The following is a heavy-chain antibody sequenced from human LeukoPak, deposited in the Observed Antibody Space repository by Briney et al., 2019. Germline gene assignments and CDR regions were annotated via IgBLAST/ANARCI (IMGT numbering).Heavy chain of an antibody. V-gene: IGHV3-30-3*01. Sequence: GGSLRLSCAASGFTFSSYAMHWVRQAPGKGLEWVAVISYDGSNKYYADSVKGRFTISRDNSKNTLYLQMNSLRAEDTAVYYCARAPGKWELPIYFDSWGQGTLVTVSS. J-gene: IGHJ4*02. CDR2: ISYDGSNK. CDR1: GFTFSSYA. D-gene: IGHD1-26*01. CDR3: ARAPGKWELPIYFDS.